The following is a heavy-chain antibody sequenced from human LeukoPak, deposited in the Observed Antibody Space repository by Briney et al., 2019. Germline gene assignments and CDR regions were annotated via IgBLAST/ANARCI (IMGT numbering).Heavy chain of an antibody. J-gene: IGHJ6*03. V-gene: IGHV4-4*07. D-gene: IGHD3-22*01. CDR2: FYVGVGP. CDR1: GGSMYSNY. CDR3: ARMRPYDNTGYSPGHYMDV. Sequence: SETLSLTCSVSGGSMYSNYWSWIRQTAGKGLEWIGRFYVGVGPNYNPSFKSRVTMSVDTSKNQLVLKLSAVTAADTAVYYCARMRPYDNTGYSPGHYMDVWGKGTTVTVYS.